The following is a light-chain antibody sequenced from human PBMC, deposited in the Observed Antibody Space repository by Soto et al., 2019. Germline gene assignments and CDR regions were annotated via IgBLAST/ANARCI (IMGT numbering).Light chain of an antibody. V-gene: IGKV1-9*01. J-gene: IGKJ4*01. Sequence: DIQMTQSPSSLSASVGDRVNITCRASQGISSYLAWYQQKPGKAPELLIYAASTLQSGVPSRFSGSGSGTDFTLTISCLQSEDFETYYCQQYYSFPLTFGGGTKVDI. CDR1: QGISSY. CDR2: AAS. CDR3: QQYYSFPLT.